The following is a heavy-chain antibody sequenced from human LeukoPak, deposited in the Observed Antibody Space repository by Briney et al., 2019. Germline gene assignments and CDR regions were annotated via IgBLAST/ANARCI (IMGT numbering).Heavy chain of an antibody. V-gene: IGHV3-23*01. CDR3: AKDLNINGRGFDY. D-gene: IGHD2-8*01. J-gene: IGHJ4*02. Sequence: GGTLRLSCAASGFTFSSYGLSWVRQAPGKGLEWVAAIRASVSGTYYADSVQGLFIISRDNSKNTLYLQMDRLRADDTAVYYCAKDLNINGRGFDYWGQGTLVTVSS. CDR2: IRASVSGT. CDR1: GFTFSSYG.